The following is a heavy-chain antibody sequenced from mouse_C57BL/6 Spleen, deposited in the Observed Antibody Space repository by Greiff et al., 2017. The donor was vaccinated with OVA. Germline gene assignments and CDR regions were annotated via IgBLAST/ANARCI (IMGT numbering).Heavy chain of an antibody. Sequence: QVQLQQPGAELVKPGASVKLSCTASGYTFTSYWMHWVKQRPGRGLEWVGRIDTNSGGTTYNEKVKSKATLTVDKTSSTAYMQLSSLTSEDSAVYYCAREDYDCAGWFAYWGQGTLVTVSA. D-gene: IGHD2-4*01. CDR3: AREDYDCAGWFAY. J-gene: IGHJ3*01. CDR2: IDTNSGGT. V-gene: IGHV1-72*01. CDR1: GYTFTSYW.